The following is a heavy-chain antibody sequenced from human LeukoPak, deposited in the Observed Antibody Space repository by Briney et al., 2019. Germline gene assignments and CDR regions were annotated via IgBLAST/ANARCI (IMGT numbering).Heavy chain of an antibody. D-gene: IGHD3-10*01. Sequence: PSETLSLTCAVSGYSISSGYYWGWIRRPPGKGLKWIGIIYHSGSTYYNPSLKSRVTISVDTSKNQFSLKLSSVTAADTAVYYCARGGTMVRGVIRDYYYYYMDVWGKGTTVTVSS. V-gene: IGHV4-38-2*01. J-gene: IGHJ6*03. CDR1: GYSISSGYY. CDR3: ARGGTMVRGVIRDYYYYYMDV. CDR2: IYHSGST.